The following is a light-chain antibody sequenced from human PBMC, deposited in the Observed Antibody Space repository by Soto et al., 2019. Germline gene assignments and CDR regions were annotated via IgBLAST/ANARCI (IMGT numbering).Light chain of an antibody. J-gene: IGKJ1*01. CDR1: PGISSY. V-gene: IGKV1-8*01. Sequence: AIRMPPSPSSVSAATGDRFPITCRARPGISSYLALYQKTPGKAPKLLIYAESTFQSGVPSRFSGSGSGKYFTITISCLQYEDFETYYCQQYYSYPRTFGQGTKVDIK. CDR3: QQYYSYPRT. CDR2: AES.